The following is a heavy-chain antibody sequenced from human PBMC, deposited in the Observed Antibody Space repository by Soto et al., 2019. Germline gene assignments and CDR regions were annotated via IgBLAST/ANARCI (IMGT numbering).Heavy chain of an antibody. Sequence: PGGSLRLSCAASGFTFSSYSMNWVRQAPGKGLEWVSSISSSSYIYYADSVKGRSTISGDNAKNSLYLQMNSLRAEDTAVYYCARDLDSSGYYFPGDAFDIWGQGTMVTVSS. CDR3: ARDLDSSGYYFPGDAFDI. D-gene: IGHD3-22*01. J-gene: IGHJ3*02. CDR2: ISSSSYI. V-gene: IGHV3-21*01. CDR1: GFTFSSYS.